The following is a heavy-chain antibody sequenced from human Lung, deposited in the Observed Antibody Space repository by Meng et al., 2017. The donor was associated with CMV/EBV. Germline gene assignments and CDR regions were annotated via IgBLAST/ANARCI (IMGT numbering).Heavy chain of an antibody. V-gene: IGHV3-11*01. D-gene: IGHD6-25*01. Sequence: SSFSFCSSFMRWVRQAPGKGLEWVSYLDGTGNSMYYPDSVKGRFTISRDNAKKSLYPQMNSLPAEDTAVYYCARARRIGAVCTRWFDPWGQGTLVTVSS. CDR3: ARARRIGAVCTRWFDP. J-gene: IGHJ5*02. CDR1: SFSFCSSF. CDR2: LDGTGNSM.